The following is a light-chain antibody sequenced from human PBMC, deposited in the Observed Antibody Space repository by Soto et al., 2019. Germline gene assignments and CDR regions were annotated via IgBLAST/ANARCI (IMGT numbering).Light chain of an antibody. CDR3: QQYGRSRT. V-gene: IGKV3-20*01. Sequence: IGLTNSPGTLSLSQGERASLSCRASQSFGGSYLAWYQQKPGQAPRLLIYGASTRATGIPDRFSGSGSGTNFTLTVSRLEPEDFAVYYCQQYGRSRTFGQGTKVDI. J-gene: IGKJ1*01. CDR1: QSFGGSY. CDR2: GAS.